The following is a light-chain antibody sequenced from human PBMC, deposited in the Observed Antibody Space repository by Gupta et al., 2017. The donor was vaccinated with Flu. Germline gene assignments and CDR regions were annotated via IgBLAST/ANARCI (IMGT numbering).Light chain of an antibody. Sequence: DIQMTQSPYSLSASVGDRVTITCQASQDIRNYLSWYQQKPGKAPRLLIYDASSLESGVPSRFSGSGSGTDFTFTITSRHPEDVATYYCQQYDTLLFTFGHGTKVEIK. CDR2: DAS. CDR3: QQYDTLLFT. J-gene: IGKJ2*01. V-gene: IGKV1-33*01. CDR1: QDIRNY.